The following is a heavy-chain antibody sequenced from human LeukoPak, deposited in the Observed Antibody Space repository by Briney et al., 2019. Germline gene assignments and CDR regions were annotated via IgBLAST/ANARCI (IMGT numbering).Heavy chain of an antibody. J-gene: IGHJ5*02. Sequence: GGSLRLSCEASGFTFTNYAMTWVRQAPGKGLEWVSSITGSSSSLYYADSVKGRFTISRDNAKNSLYLQMNSLRAEDTAVYFCAGYNWFDPWGQGTLVTVSS. CDR2: ITGSSSSL. CDR3: AGYNWFDP. V-gene: IGHV3-21*01. D-gene: IGHD6-13*01. CDR1: GFTFTNYA.